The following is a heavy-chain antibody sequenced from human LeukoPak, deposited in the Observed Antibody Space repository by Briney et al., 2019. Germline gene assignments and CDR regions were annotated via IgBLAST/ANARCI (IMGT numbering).Heavy chain of an antibody. D-gene: IGHD6-13*01. CDR1: GGSISSGGYY. CDR2: IYYSGST. CDR3: ARRPTIAAAASDY. Sequence: SETLSLTCTVSGGSISSGGYYWSWIRQHPGKGLEWIGSIYYSGSTYYNPSLKSRVTISVDTSKNQFSLKLSSVTAADTAVYYCARRPTIAAAASDYWGQGTLVTVSS. V-gene: IGHV4-39*01. J-gene: IGHJ4*02.